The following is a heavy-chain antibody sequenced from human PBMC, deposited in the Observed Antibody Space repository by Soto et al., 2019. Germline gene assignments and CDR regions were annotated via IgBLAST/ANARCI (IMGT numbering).Heavy chain of an antibody. CDR3: AKVHIVMVTAWVFDS. J-gene: IGHJ5*01. Sequence: EVQLVESGGGLVQPGGSLRLSCAASGFPFSDYAMSWVRQAPGKGLEWVSGLSGSGVRTYYADSVKGRFAISRDIAKNTLYLQMNSLRAEDTAIYYCAKVHIVMVTAWVFDSWGQGALVTVSS. CDR2: LSGSGVRT. V-gene: IGHV3-23*04. CDR1: GFPFSDYA. D-gene: IGHD2-21*02.